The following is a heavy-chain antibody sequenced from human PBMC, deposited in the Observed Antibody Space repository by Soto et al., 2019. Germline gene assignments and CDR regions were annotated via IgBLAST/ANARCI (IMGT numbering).Heavy chain of an antibody. J-gene: IGHJ4*02. CDR2: IYWDDDT. CDR3: AHRPSYCSGGSCYSGFDY. D-gene: IGHD2-15*01. V-gene: IGHV2-5*02. Sequence: QITLKESGSTLVKPTQTLTLTCTFSGFSLSTSGVGVGWIRQPPGKALEWLALIYWDDDTRYSPSLKSRLTITKDTSKNQVVLTMTNMDPVDTATYYCAHRPSYCSGGSCYSGFDYWGQGTLVTVSS. CDR1: GFSLSTSGVG.